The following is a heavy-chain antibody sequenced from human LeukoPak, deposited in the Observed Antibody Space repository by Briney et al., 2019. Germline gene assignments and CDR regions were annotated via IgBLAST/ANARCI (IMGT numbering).Heavy chain of an antibody. J-gene: IGHJ5*02. Sequence: SETLSLTCTVSGGSISSGGYYWSWIRQHPGKGLEWIGYIYYSGSTYYNPSLKSRVTISVDTSKNQFSLKLSSVTAADTAVYYCARESGHCSSTSCYTSGGYNWFDPWGQGTLVTVSS. CDR1: GGSISSGGYY. V-gene: IGHV4-31*03. CDR2: IYYSGST. D-gene: IGHD2-2*02. CDR3: ARESGHCSSTSCYTSGGYNWFDP.